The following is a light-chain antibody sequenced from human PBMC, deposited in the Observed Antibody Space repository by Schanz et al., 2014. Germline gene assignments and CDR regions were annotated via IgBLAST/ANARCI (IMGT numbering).Light chain of an antibody. CDR3: QSYDSSLSGWV. J-gene: IGLJ3*02. V-gene: IGLV1-40*01. Sequence: QSVLTQPPSVSGAPGQRVTISCTGSSSNIGAGYDVHWYQQLPGTAPKLVIFGNTNRPSGVPDRFSGSKSGTSASLAIAGLQAEDEAVYYCQSYDSSLSGWVFGEGTKLTVL. CDR2: GNT. CDR1: SSNIGAGYD.